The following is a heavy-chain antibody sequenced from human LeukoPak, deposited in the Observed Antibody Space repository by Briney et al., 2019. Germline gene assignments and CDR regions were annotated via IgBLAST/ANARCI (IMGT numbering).Heavy chain of an antibody. CDR3: ARDTIKGEPLYSSSSEGWFDP. CDR2: ISAYNGNT. J-gene: IGHJ5*02. V-gene: IGHV1-18*01. CDR1: GYTFTSYG. Sequence: ASVKVSCKASGYTFTSYGISWVRQAPGQGLEWMGWISAYNGNTNYAQKLQGRVTMTTDTSTSTAYMELRSLRSDDTAVYYCARDTIKGEPLYSSSSEGWFDPWGQGTLVTVSS. D-gene: IGHD6-6*01.